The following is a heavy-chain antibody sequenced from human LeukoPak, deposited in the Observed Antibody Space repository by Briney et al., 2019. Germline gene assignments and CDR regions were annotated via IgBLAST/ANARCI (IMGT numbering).Heavy chain of an antibody. V-gene: IGHV1-8*01. D-gene: IGHD1-7*01. CDR3: ARDKLGITGTKWFDP. J-gene: IGHJ5*02. CDR2: MNPNSGNT. Sequence: GASVKVSCKASGYTFTSYDINWARQATGQGLEWMGWMNPNSGNTNYAQKFQGRVTMTRDTSISTAYMELSRLRSDDTAVYYCARDKLGITGTKWFDPWGQGTLVTVSS. CDR1: GYTFTSYD.